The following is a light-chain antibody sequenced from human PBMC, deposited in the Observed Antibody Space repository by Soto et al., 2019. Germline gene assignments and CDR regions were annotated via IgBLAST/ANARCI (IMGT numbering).Light chain of an antibody. CDR3: QEYNNWPPQT. CDR1: QSVSSN. Sequence: IVRTKSPATLSVSPGERATLSCRASQSVSSNLAWYQQKPVQAPRLLFYSASTRATGIPARFSGSGSGTELTITISILPSEEYAVYYCQEYNNWPPQTFGPGTKLEIK. CDR2: SAS. V-gene: IGKV3-15*01. J-gene: IGKJ2*01.